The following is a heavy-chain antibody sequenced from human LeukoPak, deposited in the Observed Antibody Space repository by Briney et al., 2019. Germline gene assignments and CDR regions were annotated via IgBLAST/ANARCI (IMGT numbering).Heavy chain of an antibody. D-gene: IGHD5-18*01. CDR1: EFTFSSYW. J-gene: IGHJ3*02. V-gene: IGHV3-7*01. CDR3: ARERGYSYGYDAFDI. CDR2: IKQDGSEK. Sequence: PGGSLRLSCAASEFTFSSYWMSWVRQAPGKGLEWVASIKQDGSEKYYVDSVKGRVTISRDNAKNSLYLQMNSLRAEDTAVYYCARERGYSYGYDAFDIWGQGTMVTVSS.